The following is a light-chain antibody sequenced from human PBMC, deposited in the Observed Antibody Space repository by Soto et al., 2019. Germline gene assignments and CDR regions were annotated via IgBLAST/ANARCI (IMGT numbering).Light chain of an antibody. CDR2: GAY. J-gene: IGKJ1*01. Sequence: VMTQSPATLSVSPGERDTLSCRASQSVSTNLAWYQQRPGQAPRLIISGAYTRATGIPARFSDSGSGTEFTLTISSLQSEDFAIYYCHQFNKWPRTFGQGTKVDIK. CDR3: HQFNKWPRT. CDR1: QSVSTN. V-gene: IGKV3-15*01.